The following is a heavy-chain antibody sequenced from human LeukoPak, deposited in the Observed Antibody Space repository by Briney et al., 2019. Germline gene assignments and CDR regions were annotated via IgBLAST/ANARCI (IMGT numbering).Heavy chain of an antibody. Sequence: SETLSLTCTVSGGSISSCYWSWIRQPPGKGLEWIGYIYYSGSTNYNPSLKSRVTISVDTSKNQFSLKLSSVTAADTAVYYCARADYDILTGYYFIDYWGQGTLVTVSS. CDR3: ARADYDILTGYYFIDY. CDR1: GGSISSCY. V-gene: IGHV4-59*01. D-gene: IGHD3-9*01. CDR2: IYYSGST. J-gene: IGHJ4*02.